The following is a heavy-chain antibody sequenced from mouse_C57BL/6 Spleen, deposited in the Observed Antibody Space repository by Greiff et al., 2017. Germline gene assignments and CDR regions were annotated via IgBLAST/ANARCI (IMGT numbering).Heavy chain of an antibody. CDR2: IHPNSGST. J-gene: IGHJ3*01. CDR3: ALDSSGYKGFAY. V-gene: IGHV1-64*01. CDR1: GYTFTSYW. D-gene: IGHD3-2*02. Sequence: QVQLQQPGAELVKPGASVKLSCKASGYTFTSYWMHWVKQRPGLGLEWIGMIHPNSGSTNYNEKFKSKATLTVDKSSSTAYMQLSSLPSEDSAVYYCALDSSGYKGFAYGGQGTLVTVSA.